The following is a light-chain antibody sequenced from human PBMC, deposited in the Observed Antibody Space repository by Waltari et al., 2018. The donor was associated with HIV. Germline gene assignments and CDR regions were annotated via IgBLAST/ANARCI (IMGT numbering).Light chain of an antibody. CDR2: NND. CDR1: SSSIGSNT. Sequence: QSVLTQPPSASGTPGLRVTFSCSGGSSSIGSNTVNWYQQVPGAAPRLLIYNNDRRPSGVPDRFSGSKSGTSASLAIRGLQSEDEADYDCAAWDDSLKDVLFGGGTKLTVL. CDR3: AAWDDSLKDVL. V-gene: IGLV1-44*01. J-gene: IGLJ2*01.